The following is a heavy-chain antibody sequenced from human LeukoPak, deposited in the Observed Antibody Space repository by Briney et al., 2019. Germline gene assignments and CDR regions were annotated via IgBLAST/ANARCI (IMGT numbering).Heavy chain of an antibody. CDR2: INTSGGST. CDR3: ARERGYDFWSGYLFDY. Sequence: ASVKVSRKASGYTFTSYYMHWVPQAPGQGLEWMGIINTSGGSTSYAQKFQGRVSMTRDTSTRIVYMELSSLRSEDTAVYYCARERGYDFWSGYLFDYWGQGTLVTVSS. CDR1: GYTFTSYY. V-gene: IGHV1-46*01. D-gene: IGHD3-3*01. J-gene: IGHJ4*02.